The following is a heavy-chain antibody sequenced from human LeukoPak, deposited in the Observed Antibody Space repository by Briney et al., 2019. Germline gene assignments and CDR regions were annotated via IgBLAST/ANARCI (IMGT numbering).Heavy chain of an antibody. D-gene: IGHD4/OR15-4a*01. CDR3: ARRGDYGLFDY. V-gene: IGHV4-34*01. CDR2: IYHSGST. CDR1: GGSFSGYY. Sequence: SETLSLTCAVYGGSFSGYYWSWIRQPPGKGLEWIGSIYHSGSTYYNPSLKSRVTISVDTSKNQFSLKLSSVTAADTAVYYCARRGDYGLFDYWGQGTLVTVSS. J-gene: IGHJ4*02.